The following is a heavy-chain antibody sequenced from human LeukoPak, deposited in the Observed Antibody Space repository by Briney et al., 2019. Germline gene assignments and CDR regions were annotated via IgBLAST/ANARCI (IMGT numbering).Heavy chain of an antibody. J-gene: IGHJ4*02. CDR1: GYTFTSYA. D-gene: IGHD5-24*01. V-gene: IGHV1-3*01. CDR2: INAGNGNT. Sequence: ASVKVSCKASGYTFTSYAMHWVRQAPGQRLEWMGWINAGNGNTKYSQKFQGRVTITRDTSASTAYMELSSLRSEDTAVYYCARDLGWLQTLFYWGQGTLVTVSS. CDR3: ARDLGWLQTLFY.